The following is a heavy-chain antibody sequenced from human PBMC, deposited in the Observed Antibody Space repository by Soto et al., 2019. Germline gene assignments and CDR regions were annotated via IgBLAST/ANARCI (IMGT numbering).Heavy chain of an antibody. Sequence: QLQLQESGPGLVKPSETLSLTCTVSGGSISSSSYYWGWIRQPPGKGLQWIGSIYYSGSTYYNPSLKSRVTISVDTSKNQFSLNLSSVTAADTAVYYCARQRIAATTFDYWGQGTLVTVSS. V-gene: IGHV4-39*01. D-gene: IGHD6-6*01. J-gene: IGHJ4*02. CDR1: GGSISSSSYY. CDR2: IYYSGST. CDR3: ARQRIAATTFDY.